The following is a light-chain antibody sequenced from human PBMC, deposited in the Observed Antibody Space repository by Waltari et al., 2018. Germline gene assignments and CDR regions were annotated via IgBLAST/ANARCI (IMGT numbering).Light chain of an antibody. CDR2: ENT. J-gene: IGLJ3*02. CDR1: GSNIGSNY. CDR3: GAWDSRLSVGV. Sequence: QSALTQPPSVSAAPGQKVTISCSGSGSNIGSNYVSWYQLLPGAAPKLLIYENTKRPSGIPDRFSGSKSVTSATLGITGLQPGDEADYYCGAWDSRLSVGVFGGGTKLTVL. V-gene: IGLV1-51*02.